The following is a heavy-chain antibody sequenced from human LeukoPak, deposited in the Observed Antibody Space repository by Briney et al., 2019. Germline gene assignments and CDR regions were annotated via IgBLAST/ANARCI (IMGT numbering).Heavy chain of an antibody. D-gene: IGHD3-10*01. V-gene: IGHV4-39*07. CDR2: IYYSGST. Sequence: PSETLSLTCTVSGGSVSSSSYYWGWIRQPLGKGLEWIGSIYYSGSTYYNPSLKSRVTISVDTSKNQFSLKLSSVTAADTAVYYCARGRDYYGRSGRGFFDYWGQGTLVTVSS. CDR1: GGSVSSSSYY. CDR3: ARGRDYYGRSGRGFFDY. J-gene: IGHJ4*02.